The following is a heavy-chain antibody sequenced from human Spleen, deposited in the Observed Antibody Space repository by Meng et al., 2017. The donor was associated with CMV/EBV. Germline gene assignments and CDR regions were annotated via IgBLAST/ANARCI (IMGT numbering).Heavy chain of an antibody. Sequence: ASVKVSCKASGYTFSSYGISWVRQAPGQGLEWMGWISIHIGNADYAQNLQGRVTMTRDTSTNTAYMELRSLRSDDTAVYYCARDGSTVTTAAEYFRLWVQGTLVTVSS. D-gene: IGHD4-17*01. CDR1: GYTFSSYG. CDR3: ARDGSTVTTAAEYFRL. V-gene: IGHV1-18*01. CDR2: ISIHIGNA. J-gene: IGHJ1*01.